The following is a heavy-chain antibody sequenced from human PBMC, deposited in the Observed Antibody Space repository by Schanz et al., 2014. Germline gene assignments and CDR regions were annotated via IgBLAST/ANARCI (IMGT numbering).Heavy chain of an antibody. D-gene: IGHD3-10*01. J-gene: IGHJ4*02. CDR3: ARWCLMRGVIRDS. CDR1: GFTFSTYA. CDR2: INTGGDST. Sequence: EVQLVESGGTLVRPGGALRLSCAASGFTFSTYAMAWVRQAPGKGLEWVSSINTGGDSTYYADSVKGRFTISRDNSRDTVYLQMNSLRADDTAMYYCARWCLMRGVIRDSWGQGTLVTVSS. V-gene: IGHV3-23*04.